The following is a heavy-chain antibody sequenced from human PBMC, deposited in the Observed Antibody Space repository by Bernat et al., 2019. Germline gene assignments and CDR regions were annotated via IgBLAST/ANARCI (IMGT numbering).Heavy chain of an antibody. J-gene: IGHJ2*01. CDR2: INHSGST. V-gene: IGHV4-30-4*01. CDR1: GDSISSGDHY. CDR3: ARAHDYGQDWYFDL. Sequence: QVHLQESGPGLVRPSQTLSLTCAVFGDSISSGDHYWSWIRQPPGKGLEWIGEINHSGSTNYNPSLKSRVTISVDTSKNQFSLKLSSVTAADTAVYYCARAHDYGQDWYFDLWGRGTLVTVSS. D-gene: IGHD4-17*01.